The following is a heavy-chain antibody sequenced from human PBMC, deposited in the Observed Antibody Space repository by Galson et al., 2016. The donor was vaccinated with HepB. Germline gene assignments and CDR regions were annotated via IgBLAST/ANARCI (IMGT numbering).Heavy chain of an antibody. CDR2: ISSDGSST. V-gene: IGHV3-74*01. J-gene: IGHJ4*02. Sequence: SLRLSCAASGFTFSSDWMHWVRQAPGKGLVWVSRISSDGSSTSYADSVKGRFTISRDNAKNTLYLQMNSLRAEDTATYYCAKEMRWLKLGLDYWGQGTRVTVSS. D-gene: IGHD5-24*01. CDR1: GFTFSSDW. CDR3: AKEMRWLKLGLDY.